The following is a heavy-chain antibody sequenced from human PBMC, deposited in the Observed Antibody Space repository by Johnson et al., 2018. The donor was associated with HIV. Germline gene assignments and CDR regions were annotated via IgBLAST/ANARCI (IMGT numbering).Heavy chain of an antibody. CDR3: AKDLGYSGSYYRGDAFDI. J-gene: IGHJ3*02. CDR2: IKQDGSEK. Sequence: VQLVESGGALVQSGGSLRLSCAASGFTFSSYWMSWVRQAPGKGLEWVANIKQDGSEKYYADSVTGRFTISRDNSKKTPYLQSNSLRAEDTAVYYCAKDLGYSGSYYRGDAFDIWGQGTMVTVSS. CDR1: GFTFSSYW. V-gene: IGHV3-7*01. D-gene: IGHD1-26*01.